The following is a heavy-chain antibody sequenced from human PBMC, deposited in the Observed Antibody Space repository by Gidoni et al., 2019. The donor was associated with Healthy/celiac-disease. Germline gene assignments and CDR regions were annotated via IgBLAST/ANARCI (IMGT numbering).Heavy chain of an antibody. CDR1: GFSLSTSGVG. V-gene: IGHV2-5*01. D-gene: IGHD3-10*01. CDR2: IYWNDDK. Sequence: QITLKESGPTLVKPTQTLTLTCTFSGFSLSTSGVGVGWIRPPPGKALEWLALIYWNDDKRYSPSLKSRLTSTKDTSKNQVVLTMTNMDPVDTATYYCARGITMVRGVIRHFDYWGQGTLVTVSS. CDR3: ARGITMVRGVIRHFDY. J-gene: IGHJ4*02.